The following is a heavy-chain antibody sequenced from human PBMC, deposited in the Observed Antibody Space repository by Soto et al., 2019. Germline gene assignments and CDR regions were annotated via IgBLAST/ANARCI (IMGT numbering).Heavy chain of an antibody. CDR3: ARDDGRTRGWNDAFDI. D-gene: IGHD1-1*01. CDR1: GFTFSDYY. J-gene: IGHJ3*02. Sequence: GGSLRLSCAASGFTFSDYYMSWIRQAPGKGLEWVSYISSSGSTIYYADSVKGRFTISRDNAKNSLYLQMNSLRAEDTAVYYCARDDGRTRGWNDAFDIWGQGTMVTVSS. V-gene: IGHV3-11*01. CDR2: ISSSGSTI.